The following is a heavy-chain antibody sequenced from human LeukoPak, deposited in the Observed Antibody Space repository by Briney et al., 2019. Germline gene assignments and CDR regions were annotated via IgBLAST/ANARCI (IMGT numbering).Heavy chain of an antibody. CDR1: GGSISSGDYY. CDR2: IYYSGST. V-gene: IGHV4-30-4*08. J-gene: IGHJ3*02. CDR3: ARAPPGVAFDI. Sequence: PSQTLSLTRTVSGGSISSGDYYWSWIRQPPGKGLEWSGYIYYSGSTYYNPSLKSRVTISVDTSKNQFSLKLSSVSAADTAVYYCARAPPGVAFDIWGQGTMVTVSS. D-gene: IGHD2-8*01.